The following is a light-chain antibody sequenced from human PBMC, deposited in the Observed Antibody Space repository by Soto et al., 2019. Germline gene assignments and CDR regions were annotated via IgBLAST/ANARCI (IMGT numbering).Light chain of an antibody. CDR2: KAS. V-gene: IGKV1-5*03. CDR1: QSLGTS. Sequence: DIQMTQSPSTLSASVGDRVTITCRASQSLGTSLAWYQQKPGKAPKLLIYKASTLESGVPSRFSGRGSGTEFTLTISSLQPDDFATYYCHHYTASPTFGPGTKVDI. CDR3: HHYTASPT. J-gene: IGKJ3*01.